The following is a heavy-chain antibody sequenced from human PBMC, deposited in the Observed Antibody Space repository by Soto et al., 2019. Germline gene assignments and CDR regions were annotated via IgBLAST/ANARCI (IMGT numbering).Heavy chain of an antibody. Sequence: PGGSLRLSCAASGFTFSSSWMHWVCQAPEKGLEWVADIKCDGSEKYYVDSVKGRLTISRDNAKNSLYLQVNSLRAEDMTVYYCVRVMVKTLMFFDYWGQGTLVTVSS. V-gene: IGHV3-7*03. J-gene: IGHJ4*02. D-gene: IGHD5-18*01. CDR1: GFTFSSSW. CDR2: IKCDGSEK. CDR3: VRVMVKTLMFFDY.